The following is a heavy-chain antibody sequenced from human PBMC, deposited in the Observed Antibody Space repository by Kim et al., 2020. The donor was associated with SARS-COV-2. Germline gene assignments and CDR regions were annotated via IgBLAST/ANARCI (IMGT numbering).Heavy chain of an antibody. Sequence: SETLSLTCAVYGGSFSGYYWSWIRQPPGKGLEWIGEINHSGSTNYNPSLKSRVTISVDTSKNQFSLRLSSVTAADTAVYYCARRHIVVVVAATGSSWFDPWGQGTLVTVSS. CDR1: GGSFSGYY. CDR2: INHSGST. J-gene: IGHJ5*02. CDR3: ARRHIVVVVAATGSSWFDP. V-gene: IGHV4-34*01. D-gene: IGHD2-15*01.